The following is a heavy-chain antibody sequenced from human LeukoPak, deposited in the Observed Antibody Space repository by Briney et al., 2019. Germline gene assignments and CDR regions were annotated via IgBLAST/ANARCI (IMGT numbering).Heavy chain of an antibody. V-gene: IGHV3-33*06. J-gene: IGHJ4*02. Sequence: PGGSLRLSCAASGFTSSSYGMHWVRQAPGKGLEWVAVMWYDGSNKYYADSVKGRFTISRDNSKNTLDLQMNSLRAEDTGVYYCAKDLAVRGVTGIDYWGQGALVTVSS. CDR2: MWYDGSNK. CDR3: AKDLAVRGVTGIDY. CDR1: GFTSSSYG. D-gene: IGHD3-10*01.